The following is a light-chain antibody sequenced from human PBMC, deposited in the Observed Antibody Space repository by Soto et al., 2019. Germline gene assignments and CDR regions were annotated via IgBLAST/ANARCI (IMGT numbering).Light chain of an antibody. CDR1: QHVGTN. CDR2: GAS. CDR3: QQYTARPPWT. J-gene: IGKJ1*01. V-gene: IGKV3D-15*01. Sequence: EIVMTQSPVTLSVSPGERATLSCRASQHVGTNLAWYQQKPGQAPRLLIYGASTRATGIPARFSGGGSGTEFPLTISSLQSDDFAVYYCQQYTARPPWTFGRGTKVDFK.